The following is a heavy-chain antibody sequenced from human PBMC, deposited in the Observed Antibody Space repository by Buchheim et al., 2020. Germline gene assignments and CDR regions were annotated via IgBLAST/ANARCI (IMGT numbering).Heavy chain of an antibody. CDR2: INHSGST. V-gene: IGHV4-34*01. J-gene: IGHJ6*03. D-gene: IGHD3-3*01. CDR1: GGSFSGYY. CDR3: ARGRYYDFWGAYYYFYYYMDV. Sequence: QVQLQQWGAGLLKPSETLSLTCAVYGGSFSGYYWSWIRQPPGKGLEWIGEINHSGSTNYNPSLKSRVTISVDTSKNQFSLTLSSVTAADTAVYYCARGRYYDFWGAYYYFYYYMDVWGKGTT.